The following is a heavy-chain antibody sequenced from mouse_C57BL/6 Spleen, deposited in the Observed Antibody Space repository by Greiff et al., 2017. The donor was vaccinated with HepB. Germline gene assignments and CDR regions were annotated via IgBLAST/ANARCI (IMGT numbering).Heavy chain of an antibody. CDR3: AREDYGSPWFAY. J-gene: IGHJ3*01. CDR2: ISYDGSN. Sequence: EVQLQESGPGLVKPSQSLSLTCSVTGYSITSGYYWNWIRQFPGNKLEWMGYISYDGSNNYNPSLKNRTSITRDTSKNQFFLKLNSVTTEDAATYYCAREDYGSPWFAYWGQGTLVTVSA. V-gene: IGHV3-6*01. CDR1: GYSITSGYY. D-gene: IGHD1-1*01.